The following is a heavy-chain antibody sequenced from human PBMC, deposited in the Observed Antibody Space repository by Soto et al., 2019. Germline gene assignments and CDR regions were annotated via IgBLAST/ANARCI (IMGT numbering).Heavy chain of an antibody. CDR2: ISHDGANK. D-gene: IGHD6-19*01. CDR3: ARDSGGWQPGEY. V-gene: IGHV3-30-3*01. CDR1: GFTFSDYS. Sequence: QVQLVESGGGVVQPGRSLRLSCAASGFTFSDYSMHWVRQTPGKGLEWVAVISHDGANKYYADSVKGRFTISRDDSKNTLYVQMNSLRGEDTAVYYGARDSGGWQPGEYWGQGTLVTVSS. J-gene: IGHJ4*02.